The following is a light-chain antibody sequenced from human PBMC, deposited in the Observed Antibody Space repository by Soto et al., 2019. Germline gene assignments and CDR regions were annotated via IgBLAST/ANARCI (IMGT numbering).Light chain of an antibody. CDR2: GAA. Sequence: ETVMTQSPATLSVSPGERATLSCRASQSVFSSLAWYQHKPGQAPRLLIYGAATRATGIPARFSGSGPGTEFTLTISSLQSDDIAVYYCQQYHNWPAFGQGTKVDI. CDR1: QSVFSS. V-gene: IGKV3-15*01. CDR3: QQYHNWPA. J-gene: IGKJ1*01.